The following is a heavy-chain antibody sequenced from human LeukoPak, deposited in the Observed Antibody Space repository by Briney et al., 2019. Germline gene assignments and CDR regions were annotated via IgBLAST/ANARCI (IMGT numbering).Heavy chain of an antibody. V-gene: IGHV3-33*01. CDR3: ARHKDWTFDY. CDR1: GFTFGSYD. CDR2: IWYDGSNK. J-gene: IGHJ4*02. D-gene: IGHD3/OR15-3a*01. Sequence: GGFLRLSCAASGFTFGSYDMHWVRQAPGKGLEWVAVIWYDGSNKYYADSVKGRFTISRDISKNTLYLQMNSLRAEDTAVYYCARHKDWTFDYWGQGTLVTVSS.